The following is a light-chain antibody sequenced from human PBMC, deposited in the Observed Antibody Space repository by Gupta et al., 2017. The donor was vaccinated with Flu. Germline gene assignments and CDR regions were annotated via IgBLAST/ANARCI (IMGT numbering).Light chain of an antibody. J-gene: IGKJ4*01. CDR3: QQHSDWPPLT. CDR2: ETS. Sequence: TGLTPSPPTLSLSPGERATLPCRASQSVGKYLAWYQQKPGQAPRLLISETSDRDTGIPPRFSGSGSGTDFTLTISSREPEDSAAYYCQQHSDWPPLTFGGGTRVEIK. CDR1: QSVGKY. V-gene: IGKV3-11*01.